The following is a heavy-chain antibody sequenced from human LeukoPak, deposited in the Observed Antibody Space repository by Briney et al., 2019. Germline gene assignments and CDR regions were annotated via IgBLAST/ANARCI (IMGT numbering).Heavy chain of an antibody. Sequence: SETLSLTCTVSGGSISSYYWSWIRQPAGKGLEWIGRIYTSGSTNYNPSLKSRVTMSVDTSKNQFSLKLSSVTAADTAVYYCARHDRCSGGSCHPGDYWGQGTLVTVSS. CDR1: GGSISSYY. D-gene: IGHD2-15*01. J-gene: IGHJ4*02. CDR3: ARHDRCSGGSCHPGDY. V-gene: IGHV4-4*07. CDR2: IYTSGST.